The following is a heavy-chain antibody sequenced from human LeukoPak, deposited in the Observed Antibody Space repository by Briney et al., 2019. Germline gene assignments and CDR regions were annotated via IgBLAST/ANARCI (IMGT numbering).Heavy chain of an antibody. D-gene: IGHD2-2*01. Sequence: GGSLRLSFAASGFTFSSYAMSWVRQAPGKGLEWVSAIIGSGGSTYYADSVKGGFTISRDNSKNTLYLQMNSLRAEDTAVYYCAKADSYQLLHYWGQGTLVTVSS. CDR3: AKADSYQLLHY. J-gene: IGHJ4*02. CDR2: IIGSGGST. V-gene: IGHV3-23*01. CDR1: GFTFSSYA.